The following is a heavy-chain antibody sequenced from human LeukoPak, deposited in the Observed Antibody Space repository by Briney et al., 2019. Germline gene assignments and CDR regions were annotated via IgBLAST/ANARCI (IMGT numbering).Heavy chain of an antibody. CDR2: INPNSGGT. J-gene: IGHJ4*02. CDR1: GYTFTGYY. Sequence: WASVKVSCKASGYTFTGYYMHWVRQAPGQGLEWMGWINPNSGGTNYAQKFQGRVTMTRNTSISTAYMELSRLRSDDTAVYYCARGYSVPAARTSYWGQGTLVTVSS. V-gene: IGHV1-2*02. D-gene: IGHD2-2*01. CDR3: ARGYSVPAARTSY.